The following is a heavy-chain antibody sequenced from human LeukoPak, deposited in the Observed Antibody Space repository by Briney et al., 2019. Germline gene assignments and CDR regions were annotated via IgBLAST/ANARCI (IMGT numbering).Heavy chain of an antibody. D-gene: IGHD5-24*01. CDR2: ISGSGGST. CDR1: GFTFTNYW. CDR3: AKSRDGYNSFDY. Sequence: GGSLGLSCAASGFTFTNYWMSWVRQAPGKGLEWVSAISGSGGSTYYADSVKGRFTISRDNSKNTLYLQMNSLRAEDTAVYYCAKSRDGYNSFDYWGQGTLVTVSS. J-gene: IGHJ4*02. V-gene: IGHV3-23*01.